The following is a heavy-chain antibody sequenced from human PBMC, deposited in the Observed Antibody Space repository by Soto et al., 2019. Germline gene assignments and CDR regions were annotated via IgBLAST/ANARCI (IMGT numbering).Heavy chain of an antibody. CDR1: GFSLSTSGVG. Sequence: QITLKESGPTLVKPTQTLTLTCTFSGFSLSTSGVGVGWIRQPPGKALEWLALIYWDDDKRYSPSLKSRLTITKDTSKNQVVLTMTNIDPVDTATYYCAHSWDILTARLCAFDYWGQGTLVTVSS. CDR2: IYWDDDK. J-gene: IGHJ4*02. D-gene: IGHD3-9*01. V-gene: IGHV2-5*02. CDR3: AHSWDILTARLCAFDY.